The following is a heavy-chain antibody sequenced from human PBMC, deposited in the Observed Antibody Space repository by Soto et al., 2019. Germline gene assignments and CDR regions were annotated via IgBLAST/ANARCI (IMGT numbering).Heavy chain of an antibody. CDR1: GGSISSGGYY. Sequence: QVQLQESGPGLVKPSQTLSLTCTFSGGSISSGGYYWTWIPQHPGKGLEWIGYNYYSGITYYNPSLKSRVTISLDTSKNQLSRKLSSVTAADTAVYYCARGSSIAGLYYGMDVWGQGSTVTVSS. D-gene: IGHD6-6*01. V-gene: IGHV4-31*03. CDR2: NYYSGIT. CDR3: ARGSSIAGLYYGMDV. J-gene: IGHJ6*02.